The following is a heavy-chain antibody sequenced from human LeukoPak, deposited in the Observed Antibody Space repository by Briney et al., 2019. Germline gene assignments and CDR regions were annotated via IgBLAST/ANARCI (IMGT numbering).Heavy chain of an antibody. CDR1: GFTFSSYS. CDR2: ISSSSSTI. Sequence: GGSLRLSCAASGFTFSSYSMNWVRQAPGKGLEWVSYISSSSSTIYYADPVKGRFTISRDNAKNSLYLQMNSLRAEDTAVYYCANVYYYDSSGNYFDYWGQGTLVTVSS. J-gene: IGHJ4*02. CDR3: ANVYYYDSSGNYFDY. V-gene: IGHV3-48*01. D-gene: IGHD3-22*01.